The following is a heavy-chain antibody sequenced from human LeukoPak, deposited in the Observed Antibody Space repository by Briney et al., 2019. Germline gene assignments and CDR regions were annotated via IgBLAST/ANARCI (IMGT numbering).Heavy chain of an antibody. Sequence: EASVKVSCKASGYTFTSYDINWVRQATGQGLEWMGWMNPNSGNTGYAQKFQGRVTMTRNTSISTAYMELSSLRSEDTAVYYCARSPYYYDSSGYFVNYWGRGTLVTVSS. V-gene: IGHV1-8*01. J-gene: IGHJ4*02. CDR3: ARSPYYYDSSGYFVNY. D-gene: IGHD3-22*01. CDR2: MNPNSGNT. CDR1: GYTFTSYD.